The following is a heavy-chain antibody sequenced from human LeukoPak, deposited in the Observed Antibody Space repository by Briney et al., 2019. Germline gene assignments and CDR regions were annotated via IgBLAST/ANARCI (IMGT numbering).Heavy chain of an antibody. CDR2: INHSGST. J-gene: IGHJ6*03. CDR3: ARGFRRPHQSRDRTPQPYYMDV. D-gene: IGHD1-14*01. Sequence: PSETLSLTCAVYGGSFSGYYGSWIRQPPGKGLEWIGEINHSGSTNYNPSLKSRVTISVDTSKNQFSLKLSSVTAADTAVYYCARGFRRPHQSRDRTPQPYYMDVWGKGTTVTVSS. V-gene: IGHV4-34*01. CDR1: GGSFSGYY.